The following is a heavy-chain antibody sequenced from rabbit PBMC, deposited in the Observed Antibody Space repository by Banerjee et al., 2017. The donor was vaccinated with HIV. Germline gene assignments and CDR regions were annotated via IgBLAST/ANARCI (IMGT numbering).Heavy chain of an antibody. J-gene: IGHJ4*01. CDR2: INTSSGNT. Sequence: QEQLVESGGGLVQPEGSLTLTCTASGFSFSNKYVMCWVRQAPGKGLEWIACINTSSGNTVYATWAKGRFTISKTSWTTVTLQMTSLTAADTATYFCARDAGGDGYSNDLWGPGTLVTVS. V-gene: IGHV1S45*01. CDR1: GFSFSNKYV. D-gene: IGHD7-1*01. CDR3: ARDAGGDGYSNDL.